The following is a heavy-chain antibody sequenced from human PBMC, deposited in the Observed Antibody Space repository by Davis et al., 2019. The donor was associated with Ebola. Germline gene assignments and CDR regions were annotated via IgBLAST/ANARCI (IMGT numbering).Heavy chain of an antibody. V-gene: IGHV5-10-1*01. Sequence: VESLKISCKGSGYIFTSYWIIWVRQMPGKGLEWMGRIDPRESSTNYSPSLQGHVTISADKSISTAYLQWSSLKASDTAMYYCARGKDYYYGMDVWGQGTTVTVSS. CDR1: GYIFTSYW. CDR2: IDPRESST. J-gene: IGHJ6*02. D-gene: IGHD3-10*01. CDR3: ARGKDYYYGMDV.